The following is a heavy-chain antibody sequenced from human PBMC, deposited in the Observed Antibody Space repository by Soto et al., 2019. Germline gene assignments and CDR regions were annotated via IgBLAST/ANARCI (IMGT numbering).Heavy chain of an antibody. CDR2: INAGNGNT. J-gene: IGHJ4*02. Sequence: QVQLVQSGAEVKKPGASVKVSCKASGYTFTSYAMHWVRQAPGQRLEWMGWINAGNGNTKYSQKFQGRVTITRDTSASTAYMELSSLRSEDTAVYYCARDYGDSSGYLGYFDYWGQGTLVTVSP. CDR1: GYTFTSYA. V-gene: IGHV1-3*01. D-gene: IGHD3-22*01. CDR3: ARDYGDSSGYLGYFDY.